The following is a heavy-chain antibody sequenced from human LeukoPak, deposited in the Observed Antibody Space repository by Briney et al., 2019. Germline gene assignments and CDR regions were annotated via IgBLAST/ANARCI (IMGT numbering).Heavy chain of an antibody. D-gene: IGHD3-3*01. CDR3: ARAYDFWSGYYFDY. CDR1: GFTFRSYG. V-gene: IGHV3-33*01. J-gene: IGHJ4*02. CDR2: IWYDGSNK. Sequence: PGRSVRLFCAASGFTFRSYGMHWVRQAPGKGLEWVAVIWYDGSNKYYADSVKGRFTISRDNSKNTLYLQMNSLRAEDTAVYYCARAYDFWSGYYFDYWGQGTLVTVSS.